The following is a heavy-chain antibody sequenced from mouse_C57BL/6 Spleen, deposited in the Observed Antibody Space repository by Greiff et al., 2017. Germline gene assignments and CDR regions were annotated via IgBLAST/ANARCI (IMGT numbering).Heavy chain of an antibody. Sequence: EVKVVESGGGLVKPGGSLKLSCAASGFTFSSYAMSWVRQTPEKRLEWVATISDGGSYTYYPDNVKGRFTISRDNAKNNLYLQMSHLKSEDTAMYYCARGGQLRLRYYFDYWGQGTTLTVSS. CDR1: GFTFSSYA. D-gene: IGHD3-2*02. CDR3: ARGGQLRLRYYFDY. CDR2: ISDGGSYT. V-gene: IGHV5-4*03. J-gene: IGHJ2*01.